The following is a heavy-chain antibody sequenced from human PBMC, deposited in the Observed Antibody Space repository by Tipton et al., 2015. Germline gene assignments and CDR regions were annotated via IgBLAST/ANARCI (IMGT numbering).Heavy chain of an antibody. V-gene: IGHV4-61*01. CDR2: ISYSGST. CDR3: ARDLEHGMDV. D-gene: IGHD5-24*01. Sequence: TLSLTCTVSGGSVNSANYYWSWIRQPPGKGLEWIGYISYSGSTHYNPSLKSRVAISVDTSKNQFSLTPKSVTAADTAVYYCARDLEHGMDVWGQGTTVTVSS. CDR1: GGSVNSANYY. J-gene: IGHJ6*02.